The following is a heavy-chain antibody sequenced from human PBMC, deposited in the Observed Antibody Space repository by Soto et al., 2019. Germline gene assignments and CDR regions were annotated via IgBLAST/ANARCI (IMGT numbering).Heavy chain of an antibody. CDR3: ARARKAYPAI. D-gene: IGHD2-2*01. CDR1: GASIRSGGYY. Sequence: SETLSLTCTVSGASIRSGGYYLSWIRQRPGQGLEWIAYIFYTGSAYYNPSLESRLSISIDRSKNQFSLKLSSVSAADTAVYYCARARKAYPAIWGKGHGVTVSX. V-gene: IGHV4-31*03. CDR2: IFYTGSA. J-gene: IGHJ6*04.